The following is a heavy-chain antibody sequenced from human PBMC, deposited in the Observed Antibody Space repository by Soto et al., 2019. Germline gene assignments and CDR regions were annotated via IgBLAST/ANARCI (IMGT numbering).Heavy chain of an antibody. V-gene: IGHV1-69*06. D-gene: IGHD3-22*01. J-gene: IGHJ4*02. CDR1: GGTFSSYA. CDR2: IIPISGTA. Sequence: QVQLVQSGAEVKKPGSSVKVSCKASGGTFSSYAISWVRQAPGQGLEWMGGIIPISGTANYAQKFQGIVTITADKSTSTAYMELSSLRSEDTAVYYCALRARAEVVIRYFDYWGQGTLVTVSS. CDR3: ALRARAEVVIRYFDY.